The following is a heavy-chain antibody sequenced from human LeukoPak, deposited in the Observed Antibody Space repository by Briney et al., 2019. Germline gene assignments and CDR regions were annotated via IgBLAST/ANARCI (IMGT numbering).Heavy chain of an antibody. CDR2: INSVGSYT. J-gene: IGHJ6*02. V-gene: IGHV3-74*01. CDR3: ARGYCSNTSCNYYYAMDV. D-gene: IGHD2-2*01. Sequence: GGSLRLSFAVSGFTISSYWMHWVRQAPGKGLVWVSRINSVGSYTNYADSVKGRFTISRDNGKNTLYLQMNSLRAEDTAVYYCARGYCSNTSCNYYYAMDVWGQGTTVTVSS. CDR1: GFTISSYW.